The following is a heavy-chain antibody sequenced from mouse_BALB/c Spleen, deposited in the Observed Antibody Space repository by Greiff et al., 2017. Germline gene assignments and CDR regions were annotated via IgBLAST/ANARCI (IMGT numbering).Heavy chain of an antibody. CDR1: GFTFSSYG. D-gene: IGHD2-14*01. J-gene: IGHJ4*01. Sequence: EVQRVESGGDLVKPGGSLKLSCAASGFTFSSYGMSCVRQTPDKRLEWVATISSGGSYTYYPDSVKGRFTISRDNAKNTLYLQMSSLKSEDTAMYYCARQGYDDYAMDYWGQGTSVTVSS. V-gene: IGHV5-6*01. CDR3: ARQGYDDYAMDY. CDR2: ISSGGSYT.